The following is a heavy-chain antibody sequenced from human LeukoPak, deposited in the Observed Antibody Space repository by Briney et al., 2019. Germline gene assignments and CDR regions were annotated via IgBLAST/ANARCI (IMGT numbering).Heavy chain of an antibody. CDR3: AKVNYDILTGYPYFDH. Sequence: GGSLRLSCAASGFTFRSYAMSWVRQAPGKGLEGVSAISGSGGSTYYADPVKGRFTISRDNSKNTLYLQMNSLRAEDTAVYYCAKVNYDILTGYPYFDHWGQGTLVTVSS. CDR2: ISGSGGST. CDR1: GFTFRSYA. V-gene: IGHV3-23*01. J-gene: IGHJ4*02. D-gene: IGHD3-9*01.